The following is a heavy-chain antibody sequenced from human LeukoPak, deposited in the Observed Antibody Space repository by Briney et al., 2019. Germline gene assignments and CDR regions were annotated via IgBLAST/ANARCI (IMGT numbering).Heavy chain of an antibody. Sequence: GGSLRLSCAASGFTFSSYSMNWVRQAPGEGLEWVSSISSSSSYIYYADSVKGRFTISRDNAKNSLYLQMNSLRAEDTAVYYCASDILTGYFVWGQGTLVTVSS. CDR2: ISSSSSYI. V-gene: IGHV3-21*01. CDR1: GFTFSSYS. CDR3: ASDILTGYFV. D-gene: IGHD3-9*01. J-gene: IGHJ4*02.